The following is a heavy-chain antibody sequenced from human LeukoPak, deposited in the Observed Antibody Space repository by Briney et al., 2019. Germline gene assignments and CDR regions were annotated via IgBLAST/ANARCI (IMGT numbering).Heavy chain of an antibody. Sequence: SETLSLTCTVSGGSISSSSYYWGWIRQPPGKGLEWIGSIYYSGSTYYNPSLKSRVTISVDTSKNQFSLKLSSVTAADTAVYYCARAPPHYYDSSGYQAHFDYWGQGTLVTVSS. CDR1: GGSISSSSYY. CDR3: ARAPPHYYDSSGYQAHFDY. V-gene: IGHV4-39*07. J-gene: IGHJ4*02. CDR2: IYYSGST. D-gene: IGHD3-22*01.